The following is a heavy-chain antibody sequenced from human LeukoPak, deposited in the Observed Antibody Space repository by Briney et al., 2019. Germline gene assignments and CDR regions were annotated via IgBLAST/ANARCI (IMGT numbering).Heavy chain of an antibody. CDR3: ARGAPYYYGSGTPVSHFDY. CDR1: GYTFSSYY. D-gene: IGHD3-10*01. V-gene: IGHV1-46*01. Sequence: ASVKVSCKASGYTFSSYYMHWVRQAPGQGLEWMGMINPGGGSTSNAQKFQGRVTMTRDTSTSTVYMELSSLRSEDTAVYYCARGAPYYYGSGTPVSHFDYWGQGTLVTVSS. CDR2: INPGGGST. J-gene: IGHJ4*02.